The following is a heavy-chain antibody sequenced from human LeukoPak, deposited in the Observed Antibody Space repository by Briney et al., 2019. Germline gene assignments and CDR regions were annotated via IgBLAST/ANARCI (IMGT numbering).Heavy chain of an antibody. J-gene: IGHJ6*02. CDR3: AILRWDIVVVVAAGMDV. D-gene: IGHD2-15*01. CDR2: ISAYNGNT. Sequence: ASVKVSCKVSGYTFTSYGISWVRQAPGQGLEWMGWISAYNGNTNYAQKLQGRVTMTTDTSTSTAYMELRSLRSDDTAVYYCAILRWDIVVVVAAGMDVWGQGTTVTVSS. CDR1: GYTFTSYG. V-gene: IGHV1-18*01.